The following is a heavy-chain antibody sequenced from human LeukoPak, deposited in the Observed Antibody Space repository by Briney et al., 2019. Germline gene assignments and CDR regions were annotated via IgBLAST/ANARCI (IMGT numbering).Heavy chain of an antibody. CDR2: IYYSGST. CDR3: ARDRTGTYYYYGMDV. CDR1: GGSISSGGYY. J-gene: IGHJ6*02. V-gene: IGHV4-31*03. Sequence: SETLSLTCTVSGGSISSGGYYWSWIRQHPGKGLEWIGYIYYSGSTYYNPSLKSRVTISVGTSKNQFSLKLSPVTAADTAVYYCARDRTGTYYYYGMDVWGQGTTVTVSS. D-gene: IGHD1-1*01.